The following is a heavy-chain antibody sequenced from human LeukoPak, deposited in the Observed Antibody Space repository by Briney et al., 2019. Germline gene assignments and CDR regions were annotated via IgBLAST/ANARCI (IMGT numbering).Heavy chain of an antibody. CDR1: GFTFSSYS. D-gene: IGHD3-22*01. CDR3: AHPRLMIVVPEESDY. J-gene: IGHJ4*02. CDR2: ISSSISYI. V-gene: IGHV3-21*04. Sequence: GGSLRLSCAASGFTFSSYSMNWVRQAPGKGLEWVSSISSSISYIYYADSGKVRFTISRDNAKNSLYLQMKSLRAEDTAVYYCAHPRLMIVVPEESDYWGQGTLVTVSS.